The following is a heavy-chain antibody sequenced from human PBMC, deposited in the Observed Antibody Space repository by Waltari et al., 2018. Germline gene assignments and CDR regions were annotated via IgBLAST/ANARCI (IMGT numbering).Heavy chain of an antibody. CDR3: ARDRAGRYCGMDV. J-gene: IGHJ6*02. Sequence: QVQLQQWGAGLLKPSETLSLTCAVYGGSFSGYYWSWIRQPPGTGLEWIGEINHSGSTNYNPSLKSRVTRSVDTSKNQFSLKLSSVTAADTAVYYCARDRAGRYCGMDVWGQGTTVTVSS. V-gene: IGHV4-34*01. CDR1: GGSFSGYY. CDR2: INHSGST. D-gene: IGHD2-15*01.